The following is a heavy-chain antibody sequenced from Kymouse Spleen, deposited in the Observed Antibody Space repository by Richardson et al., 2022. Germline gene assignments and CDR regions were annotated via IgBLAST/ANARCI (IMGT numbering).Heavy chain of an antibody. CDR1: GFTFSSYG. D-gene: IGHD7-27*02. CDR3: ARDRGNWGFDY. J-gene: IGHJ4*02. Sequence: QVQLVESGGGVVQPGRSLRLSCAASGFTFSSYGMHWVRQAPGKGLEWVAVIWYDGSNKYYADSVKGRFTISRDNSKNTLYLQMNSLRAEDTAVYYCARDRGNWGFDYWGQGTLVTVSS. CDR2: IWYDGSNK. V-gene: IGHV3-33*01.